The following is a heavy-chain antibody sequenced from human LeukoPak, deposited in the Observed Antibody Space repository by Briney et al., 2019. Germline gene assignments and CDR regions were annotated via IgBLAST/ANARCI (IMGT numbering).Heavy chain of an antibody. Sequence: GGSLRLSCAASGFTFSNYVMSWVRQAPGKGLEWVSLITGGGGSTYYADSVKGRFTISRDNSKNTLYLQMNSLRAEDTAVYSCAKGRYPGSGSYLNSLDYWGQGTLVTVS. CDR2: ITGGGGST. CDR1: GFTFSNYV. V-gene: IGHV3-23*01. J-gene: IGHJ4*02. CDR3: AKGRYPGSGSYLNSLDY. D-gene: IGHD3-10*01.